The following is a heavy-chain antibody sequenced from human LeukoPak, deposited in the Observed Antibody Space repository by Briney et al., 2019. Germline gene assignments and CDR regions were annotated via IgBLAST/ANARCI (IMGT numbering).Heavy chain of an antibody. J-gene: IGHJ4*02. Sequence: SETLSLTCTVSGGSISSGIYYWTWIRQPAGKGLEWIGRIYTSGSTNYNPSLKSRVTISLDTSKNQFSLKLSSVTAADTAVYYCASRVTWELLDYWGQGTLVTVSS. CDR2: IYTSGST. CDR3: ASRVTWELLDY. V-gene: IGHV4-61*02. CDR1: GGSISSGIYY. D-gene: IGHD1-26*01.